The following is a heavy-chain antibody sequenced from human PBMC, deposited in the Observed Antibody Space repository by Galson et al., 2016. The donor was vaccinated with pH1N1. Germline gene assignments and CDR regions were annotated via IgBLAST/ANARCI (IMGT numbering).Heavy chain of an antibody. V-gene: IGHV3-48*04. CDR2: ITYTSGTT. J-gene: IGHJ3*01. Sequence: SLRLSCAASGFTFSNWHMDWVRQAPGEGLEWISFITYTSGTTYYADSVQGRFIVSRDTARNSIYLEMNSLRVEDTAVYYCARPGNYDGDRRGAFDLWGQGTMVTVSP. D-gene: IGHD4-23*01. CDR3: ARPGNYDGDRRGAFDL. CDR1: GFTFSNWH.